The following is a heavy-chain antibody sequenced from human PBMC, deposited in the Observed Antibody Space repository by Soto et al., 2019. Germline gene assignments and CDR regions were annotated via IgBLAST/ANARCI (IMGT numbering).Heavy chain of an antibody. CDR1: GGTFGSYA. D-gene: IGHD1-1*01. Sequence: QVQLVQSGAEVRKPGSSVKVSCKASGGTFGSYAFSWVRQAPGQGLEWMGGIIPVSGAEHYAQKFQGRVTITAYEYTSAAYLELSSLSSQDTAVYYCAPALGCRRTSYNLDDWGQGNRVIVSS. V-gene: IGHV1-69*01. CDR3: APALGCRRTSYNLDD. CDR2: IIPVSGAE. J-gene: IGHJ4*02.